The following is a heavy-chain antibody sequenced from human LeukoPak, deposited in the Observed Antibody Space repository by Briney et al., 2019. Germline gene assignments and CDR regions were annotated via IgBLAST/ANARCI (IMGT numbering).Heavy chain of an antibody. D-gene: IGHD3-3*01. J-gene: IGHJ5*02. CDR2: INHSGST. CDR1: GGSFSGYY. Sequence: PSETLSLTCAVYGGSFSGYYWSWIRQPPGKGLEWIGEINHSGSTNYNPSLKSRVTISVDTSKNQFSLKLSSVTAADTAVYYCARHPYYDFWSGYSGDLNWFDPWGQGTLVTVSS. CDR3: ARHPYYDFWSGYSGDLNWFDP. V-gene: IGHV4-34*01.